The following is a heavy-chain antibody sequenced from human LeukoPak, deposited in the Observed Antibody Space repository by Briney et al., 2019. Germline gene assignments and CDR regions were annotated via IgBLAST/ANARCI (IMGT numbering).Heavy chain of an antibody. CDR2: INAGNGNT. V-gene: IGHV1-3*01. CDR1: GYTFTSYA. Sequence: GASVNVSCKASGYTFTSYAMHWVRQAPGQRLEWMGWINAGNGNTKYSQKFQGRVTITRDTSASTAYMELSSLRSEDTAVYYCARGSFEYDSSGYYPGYWGQGTLVTVSS. D-gene: IGHD3-22*01. CDR3: ARGSFEYDSSGYYPGY. J-gene: IGHJ4*02.